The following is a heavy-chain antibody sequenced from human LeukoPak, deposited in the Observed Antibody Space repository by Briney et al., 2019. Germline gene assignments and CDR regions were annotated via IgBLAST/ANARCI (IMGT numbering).Heavy chain of an antibody. J-gene: IGHJ6*03. CDR3: ARVASDYYYYYMDV. V-gene: IGHV4-61*02. CDR1: GGSISSGSYY. Sequence: SETLSLTCTVSGGSISSGSYYWSWIRQPAGKGLEWIGRIYTSGSTNYNPSLKSRVTISVDTSKNQFSLKLSSVTAADTAVYYCARVASDYYYYYMDVWGKGTTVSVSS. CDR2: IYTSGST.